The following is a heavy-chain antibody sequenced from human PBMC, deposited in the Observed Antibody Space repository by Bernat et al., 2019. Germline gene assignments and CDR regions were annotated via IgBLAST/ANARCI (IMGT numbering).Heavy chain of an antibody. J-gene: IGHJ5*02. Sequence: QLVQSGAEVKKPGESLKISCKGSGYSFATFWIAWVRQMPGKGLEWMGIIYPGDSDTRYSPSFQGQVTISADKSINTAYLQWSSLKASDTAMYYCARAPDSSGRYSGLPWFDPWGQGTLVIVSS. D-gene: IGHD6-25*01. CDR2: IYPGDSDT. CDR1: GYSFATFW. V-gene: IGHV5-51*03. CDR3: ARAPDSSGRYSGLPWFDP.